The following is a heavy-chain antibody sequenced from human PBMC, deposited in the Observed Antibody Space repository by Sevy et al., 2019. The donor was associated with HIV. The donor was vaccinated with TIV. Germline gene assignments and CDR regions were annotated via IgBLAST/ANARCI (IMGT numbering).Heavy chain of an antibody. V-gene: IGHV4-61*01. Sequence: SETLSLTCAVSGVSFSSDTYYWSWIRQPPGKGLEWIGYVYHTGSTNYSPSFKSRVTISVDTSKNQFSLRLFSVAAADTAVYYCAREPYFFDKSGYYWDYWGQGALVTVSS. D-gene: IGHD3-22*01. CDR1: GVSFSSDTYY. J-gene: IGHJ4*02. CDR2: VYHTGST. CDR3: AREPYFFDKSGYYWDY.